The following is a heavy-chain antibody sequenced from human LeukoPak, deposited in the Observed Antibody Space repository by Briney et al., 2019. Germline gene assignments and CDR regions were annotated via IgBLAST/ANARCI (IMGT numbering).Heavy chain of an antibody. CDR1: GYTFTGNY. V-gene: IGHV1-2*02. CDR3: ARLDRYSSGFDY. Sequence: GASLKVPCKASGYTFTGNYIHWVRQAPGQRLEWVGWINPNTGGTNYAQRFQGRVAMTRDTSINTAYMELSRLRSDDTAVYYCARLDRYSSGFDYWGQGTLVTVS. J-gene: IGHJ4*02. D-gene: IGHD6-6*01. CDR2: INPNTGGT.